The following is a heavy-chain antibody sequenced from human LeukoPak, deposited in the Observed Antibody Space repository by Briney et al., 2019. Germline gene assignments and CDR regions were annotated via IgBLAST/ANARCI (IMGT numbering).Heavy chain of an antibody. CDR1: GFTFSSYS. D-gene: IGHD3-9*01. V-gene: IGHV3-21*01. J-gene: IGHJ4*02. CDR2: ISSSSSYI. CDR3: ARDSPEYYDILTGYPINPSSFDY. Sequence: AGSLRLSCAASGFTFSSYSMNWIRQPPGKGLEWVSSISSSSSYIYYPSSVKGRFTISRDNAKHSLYLQMNSLRAEDMAVYYCARDSPEYYDILTGYPINPSSFDYWGQGTLVTVSS.